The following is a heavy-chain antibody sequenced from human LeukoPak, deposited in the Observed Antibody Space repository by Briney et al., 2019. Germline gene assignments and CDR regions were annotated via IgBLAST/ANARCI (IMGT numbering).Heavy chain of an antibody. CDR2: IYYSGST. CDR1: GGSISSSSYY. D-gene: IGHD2-15*01. Sequence: SETLSLTCTVSGGSISSSSYYWGWIRQPPGKGLEWIGYIYYSGSTYYNPSLKSRVTISVDTSKNQFSLKLSSVTAADTAVYYCARDGEYCSGGSCYDGMDVWGQGTTVTVSS. V-gene: IGHV4-31*03. CDR3: ARDGEYCSGGSCYDGMDV. J-gene: IGHJ6*02.